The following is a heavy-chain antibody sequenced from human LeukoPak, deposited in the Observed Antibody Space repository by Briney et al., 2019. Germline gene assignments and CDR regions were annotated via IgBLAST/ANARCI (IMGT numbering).Heavy chain of an antibody. CDR3: ARDAPSKTMVRRFDY. J-gene: IGHJ4*02. Sequence: GGSLRLSCVASGFTFREYYMGWIRQAPGKGLEWISYISGSGFTTYYADSVKGRFTISRDNAKNFLYLQMSSLRPEDTGIYYCARDAPSKTMVRRFDYWSQGTLATVSS. V-gene: IGHV3-11*01. D-gene: IGHD3-10*01. CDR1: GFTFREYY. CDR2: ISGSGFTT.